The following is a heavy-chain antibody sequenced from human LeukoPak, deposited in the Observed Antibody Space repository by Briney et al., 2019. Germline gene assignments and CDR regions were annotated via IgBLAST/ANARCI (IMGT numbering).Heavy chain of an antibody. J-gene: IGHJ3*01. CDR3: AKDGCGTYPDAFDV. Sequence: GGSLRLSCAASGFTFSNFAMTWVRQAPGKGLEWVSGIRGGAGDTYYADSVKARFTISRDTTKNTLYLQMNSLRAEDTAVYYCAKDGCGTYPDAFDVWGQGTMVTVSS. V-gene: IGHV3-23*01. CDR2: IRGGAGDT. CDR1: GFTFSNFA. D-gene: IGHD1-26*01.